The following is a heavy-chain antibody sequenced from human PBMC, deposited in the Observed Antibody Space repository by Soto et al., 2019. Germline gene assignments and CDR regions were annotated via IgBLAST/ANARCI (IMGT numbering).Heavy chain of an antibody. CDR1: GGTFSSYT. V-gene: IGHV1-69*02. D-gene: IGHD3-9*01. Sequence: QVQLVQSGAEVKKPGSSVKVTCKASGGTFSSYTISWVRRAPGQGLEWMGRIIPILGIANYAQKFQGRVTITADKSTSTAYMELSSLRSEDTAVYYCASRYDIGDYWGQGTLVTVSS. CDR2: IIPILGIA. CDR3: ASRYDIGDY. J-gene: IGHJ4*02.